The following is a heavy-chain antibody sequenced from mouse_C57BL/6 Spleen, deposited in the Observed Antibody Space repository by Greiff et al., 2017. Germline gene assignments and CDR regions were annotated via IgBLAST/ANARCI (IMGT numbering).Heavy chain of an antibody. CDR1: GFNIKDDY. CDR2: IDPENGDT. D-gene: IGHD2-1*01. CDR3: TRVVTTYYFDY. J-gene: IGHJ2*01. Sequence: EVHLVESGAELVRPGASVKLSCTASGFNIKDDYMHWVKQRPEQGLEWIGWIDPENGDTEYASKFQGKATITADTSSNTAYLQLSSLTSEDTAVYYCTRVVTTYYFDYWGQGTTLTVSS. V-gene: IGHV14-4*01.